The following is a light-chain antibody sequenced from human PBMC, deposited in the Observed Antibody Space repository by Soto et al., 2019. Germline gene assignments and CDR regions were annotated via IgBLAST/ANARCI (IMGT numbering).Light chain of an antibody. CDR3: SSYTISRIRV. CDR2: DVT. CDR1: SSDIGAYNY. J-gene: IGLJ3*02. V-gene: IGLV2-14*01. Sequence: QSALTQPASVSGSPGQSITISCTGSSSDIGAYNYVSWYQQHPGKAPKLMIYDVTNRPSGVSCRFSGSKSGSTASLTISGLQAEDEADYYCSSYTISRIRVFGGGTKVTVL.